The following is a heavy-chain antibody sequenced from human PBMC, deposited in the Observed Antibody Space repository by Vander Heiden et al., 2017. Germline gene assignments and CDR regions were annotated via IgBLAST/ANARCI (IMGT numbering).Heavy chain of an antibody. D-gene: IGHD5-12*01. CDR2: ISGSGGST. J-gene: IGHJ4*02. CDR3: AKGWLQLLGGLYWDY. V-gene: IGHV3-23*01. Sequence: ASGGGLEWVSAISGSGGSTYYADSVKGRFTISRDNSKNTLYLQMNSLRAEDTAVYYCAKGWLQLLGGLYWDYWGQGTLVTVSS.